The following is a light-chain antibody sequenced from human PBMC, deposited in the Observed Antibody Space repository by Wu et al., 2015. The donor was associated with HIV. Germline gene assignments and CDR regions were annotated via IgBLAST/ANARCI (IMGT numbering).Light chain of an antibody. CDR3: QQFMAFPHT. CDR2: AAS. Sequence: DIQLTQSPSFLSASIGARVAITCRASQAIDTYLAWYQQKPGKAPQLLIYAASSVQSGAASSFSGSGSGREFTLFIHKLKSEDVATYYCQQFMAFPHTFGPGTKVEVK. J-gene: IGKJ3*01. CDR1: QAIDTY. V-gene: IGKV1-9*01.